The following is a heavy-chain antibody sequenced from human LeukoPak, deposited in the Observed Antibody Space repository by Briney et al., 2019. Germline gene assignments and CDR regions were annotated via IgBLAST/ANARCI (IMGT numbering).Heavy chain of an antibody. CDR3: AREPPYCGGDCRGAFDI. V-gene: IGHV3-66*01. Sequence: GGSLRLSCAASGFTVSSNYMSWVRQAPGKGLEWVSVIYSGGSTYYADSVKGRFTISRDNSKNTLYLQMNSMRAEDTAVYYCAREPPYCGGDCRGAFDIWGQGTMVTVSS. CDR1: GFTVSSNY. D-gene: IGHD2-21*01. CDR2: IYSGGST. J-gene: IGHJ3*02.